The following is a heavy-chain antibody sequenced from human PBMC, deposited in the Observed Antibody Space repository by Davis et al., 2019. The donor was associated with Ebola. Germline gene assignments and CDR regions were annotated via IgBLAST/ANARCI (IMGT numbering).Heavy chain of an antibody. J-gene: IGHJ4*02. CDR3: TREISS. V-gene: IGHV3-49*04. Sequence: GESLKISCTASGFTFGAYAMSWVRQAPGKGLEWVGFIRSKAYGGTTEYAASVKGRFTISRDDSKSIAYLQMNSLKTEDTAVYYCTREISSWGQGTLVTVSS. CDR2: IRSKAYGGTT. CDR1: GFTFGAYA.